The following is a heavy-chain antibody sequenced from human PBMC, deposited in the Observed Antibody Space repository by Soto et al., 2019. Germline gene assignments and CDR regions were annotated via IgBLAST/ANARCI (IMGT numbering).Heavy chain of an antibody. D-gene: IGHD5-18*01. CDR2: INANGGST. J-gene: IGHJ6*02. Sequence: GGSLRLSCSTSGFRLNSFAIHWVRQAPGKGLEYVSAINANGGSTYFADSVKGRFSITRDNSKNTLYLQMNSLRAEDTAVYYCAKEGRGYSYGYTYYYYGMDVWGQGTTVTVSS. CDR3: AKEGRGYSYGYTYYYYGMDV. CDR1: GFRLNSFA. V-gene: IGHV3-64*04.